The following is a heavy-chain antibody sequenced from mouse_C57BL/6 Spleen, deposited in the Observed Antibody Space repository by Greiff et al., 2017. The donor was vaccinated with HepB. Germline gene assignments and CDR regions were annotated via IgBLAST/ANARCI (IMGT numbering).Heavy chain of an antibody. CDR2: IDPENGDT. D-gene: IGHD2-1*01. CDR3: IVSYGNYCYFDY. Sequence: VQLQQSGAELVRPGASVKLSCTASGFNIKDDYMHWVKQRPEQGLEWIGWIDPENGDTEYASKFQGKATITADTSSNTAYLQLSSLTSEDTAVYYCIVSYGNYCYFDYWGQGTTLTVSS. CDR1: GFNIKDDY. V-gene: IGHV14-4*01. J-gene: IGHJ2*01.